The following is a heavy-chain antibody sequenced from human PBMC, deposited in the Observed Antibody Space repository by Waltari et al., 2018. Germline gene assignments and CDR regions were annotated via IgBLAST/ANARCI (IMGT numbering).Heavy chain of an antibody. J-gene: IGHJ4*02. CDR3: ARVGSSGWLPGPYYFDY. Sequence: ELQLVESGGGLVQPGGSLRLSCAASGFTVGSNYMSGVRRPPGRGLEWVSVIYSGGSTYYADSVKGRFTISRHNSKNTLYLQMNSLRAEDTAVYYCARVGSSGWLPGPYYFDYWGQGTLVTVSS. D-gene: IGHD6-19*01. V-gene: IGHV3-53*04. CDR1: GFTVGSNY. CDR2: IYSGGST.